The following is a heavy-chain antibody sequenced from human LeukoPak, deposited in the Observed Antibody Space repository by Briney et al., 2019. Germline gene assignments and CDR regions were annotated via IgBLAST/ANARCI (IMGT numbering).Heavy chain of an antibody. CDR2: ISWDGGST. CDR3: AKTIAQGYFDY. Sequence: AGGSLRLSGAASGFTFDDYAMHWVRQAPGKGLEWVSLISWDGGSTYYADSVKGRFTISRDNSKNSLYLQMNSLRAEDTALYYCAKTIAQGYFDYWGQGTLVTVSS. CDR1: GFTFDDYA. J-gene: IGHJ4*02. V-gene: IGHV3-43D*03.